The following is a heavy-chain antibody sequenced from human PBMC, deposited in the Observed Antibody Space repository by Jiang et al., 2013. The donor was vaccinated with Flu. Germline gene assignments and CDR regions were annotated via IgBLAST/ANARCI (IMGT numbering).Heavy chain of an antibody. D-gene: IGHD4-17*01. CDR1: GYTLTELS. J-gene: IGHJ3*02. CDR2: FDPEDGET. Sequence: SGAEVKKPGASVKVSCKVSGYTLTELSMHWVRQAPGKGLEWMGGFDPEDGETIYAQKFQGRVTMTEDTSTDTAYMELSSLRSEDTAVYYCATLEPVPVSTVTKGLDAFDIWGQGTMVTVSS. CDR3: ATLEPVPVSTVTKGLDAFDI. V-gene: IGHV1-24*01.